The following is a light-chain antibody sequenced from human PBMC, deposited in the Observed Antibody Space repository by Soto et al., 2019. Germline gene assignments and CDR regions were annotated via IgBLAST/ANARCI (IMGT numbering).Light chain of an antibody. CDR1: SNDVGVYNY. CDR2: DVT. Sequence: QSVLTQPASVSGSPGQSITISCTGTSNDVGVYNYVSWYQQHPGKAPKLMIYDVTNRPSGVSDRFSGSKSGNTASLTISGLQAEDEADYYCSSYRSGLDVFGTGTKVTVL. J-gene: IGLJ1*01. CDR3: SSYRSGLDV. V-gene: IGLV2-14*01.